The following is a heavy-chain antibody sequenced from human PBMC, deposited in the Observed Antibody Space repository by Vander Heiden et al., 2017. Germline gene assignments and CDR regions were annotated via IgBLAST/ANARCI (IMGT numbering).Heavy chain of an antibody. D-gene: IGHD3-3*01. CDR2: ISYDGSNK. J-gene: IGHJ4*02. V-gene: IGHV3-30-3*01. CDR1: GFTFSSYA. Sequence: QVQLVESGGGVVQPGRSLRLLCAASGFTFSSYAMHWVRRAPGKGLEWVAVISYDGSNKYYADSVKGRFTISRDNSKNTLYLQMNSLRAEDTAVYYCAREEWAGFDYWGQGTLVTVSS. CDR3: AREEWAGFDY.